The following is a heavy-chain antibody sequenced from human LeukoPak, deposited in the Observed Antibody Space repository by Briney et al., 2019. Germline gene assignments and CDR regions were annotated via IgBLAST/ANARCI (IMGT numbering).Heavy chain of an antibody. D-gene: IGHD3-22*01. Sequence: GESLKISCKGSGYSFISYWIGWVRQMPGKGLEWMGIIYPGDSDTRYSPSFQGQVTISADKSISTAYLQWSSLKASDTAMYYCARHDPMHYYDSSGYDPWGQGTLVTVSS. J-gene: IGHJ5*02. CDR3: ARHDPMHYYDSSGYDP. V-gene: IGHV5-51*01. CDR2: IYPGDSDT. CDR1: GYSFISYW.